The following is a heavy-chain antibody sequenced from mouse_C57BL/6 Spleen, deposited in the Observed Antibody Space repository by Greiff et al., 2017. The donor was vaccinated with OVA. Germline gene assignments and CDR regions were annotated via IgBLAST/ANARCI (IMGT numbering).Heavy chain of an antibody. Sequence: VHVKQSVAELVRPGASVKLSCTASGFNIKNTYMHWVKQRPEQGLEWIGRIDPANGNTKYAPKFQGKDTITADTSSNTAYLQLSRLTSEDTAIYYSARHHATAQATLGFAYWGQGTLVTVSA. V-gene: IGHV14-3*01. J-gene: IGHJ3*01. CDR3: ARHHATAQATLGFAY. D-gene: IGHD3-2*02. CDR1: GFNIKNTY. CDR2: IDPANGNT.